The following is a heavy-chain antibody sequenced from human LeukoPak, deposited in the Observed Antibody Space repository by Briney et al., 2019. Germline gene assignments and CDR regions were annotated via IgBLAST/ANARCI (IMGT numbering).Heavy chain of an antibody. Sequence: SETLSLTCAVYGGSFSGYYWSWIRQPPGKGLEWIGEISHSGSTNYNPSLKSRVTISVDTSKNQFSLKLSSVTAADTAVYYCARPRGSSGYYGSWGQGTLVTVSS. D-gene: IGHD3-22*01. CDR2: ISHSGST. CDR3: ARPRGSSGYYGS. J-gene: IGHJ4*02. CDR1: GGSFSGYY. V-gene: IGHV4-34*01.